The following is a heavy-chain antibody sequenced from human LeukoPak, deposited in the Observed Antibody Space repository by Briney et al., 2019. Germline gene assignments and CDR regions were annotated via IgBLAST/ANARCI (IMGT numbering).Heavy chain of an antibody. D-gene: IGHD2-2*01. CDR3: ARAGSLGYCTSTRCYALDY. V-gene: IGHV1-2*02. J-gene: IGHJ4*02. Sequence: ASVKVSCKASRHTFTGYYMHWVRQAPGQGLEWMGWINLNSGGTNYAQKFQGRVTMTRDTSISTAYMELTRLRSDDTAVYYCARAGSLGYCTSTRCYALDYWGQGTLVTVSS. CDR2: INLNSGGT. CDR1: RHTFTGYY.